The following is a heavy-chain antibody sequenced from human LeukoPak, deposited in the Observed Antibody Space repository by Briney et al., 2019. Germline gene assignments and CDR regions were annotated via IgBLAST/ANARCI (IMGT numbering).Heavy chain of an antibody. D-gene: IGHD6-13*01. CDR1: GVTIADHG. CDR2: INWDGEAT. Sequence: PGGSLRLSCAASGVTIADHGMSWVRQVPGKGLERLSGINWDGEATVYADSVKGRFRISRDNPKKSLYLEMNSLRDDDTALHYCARDLSSSWYSLAYWGQGTLVTVSS. CDR3: ARDLSSSWYSLAY. V-gene: IGHV3-20*04. J-gene: IGHJ4*02.